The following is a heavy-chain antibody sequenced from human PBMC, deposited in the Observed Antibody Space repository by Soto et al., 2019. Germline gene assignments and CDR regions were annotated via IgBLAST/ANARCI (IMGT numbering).Heavy chain of an antibody. CDR1: GYTFTSYG. CDR2: ISAYNGNT. V-gene: IGHV1-18*01. J-gene: IGHJ4*02. CDR3: ARDSPRIQSWLLLPPFDY. Sequence: QVQLVQSGAEVKKPGASVKVSCKASGYTFTSYGISWVRQAPGQGLEWMGWISAYNGNTNYAQKLQGRVTMTTDTSTSTAYMELRSLRSDDTAVYYCARDSPRIQSWLLLPPFDYWGQGTLVTVSS. D-gene: IGHD3-22*01.